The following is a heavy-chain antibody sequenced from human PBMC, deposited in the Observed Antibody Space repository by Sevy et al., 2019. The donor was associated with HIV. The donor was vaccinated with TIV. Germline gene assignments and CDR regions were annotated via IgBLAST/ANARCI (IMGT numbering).Heavy chain of an antibody. CDR1: GFTFSSYW. V-gene: IGHV3-7*01. CDR3: ARAQQVTMLVVIGGLYFDF. J-gene: IGHJ4*02. CDR2: IKQDMSEK. Sequence: GGSLRLSCAASGFTFSSYWMTWVRQAPGKGLEWVANIKQDMSEKYYADSVKGQFTISRDNARNSLYLQMESLRAEDTAVYYCARAQQVTMLVVIGGLYFDFWGQGTLVTVSS. D-gene: IGHD3-22*01.